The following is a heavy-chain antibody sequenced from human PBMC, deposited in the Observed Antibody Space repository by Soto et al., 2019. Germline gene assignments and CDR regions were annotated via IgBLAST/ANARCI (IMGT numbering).Heavy chain of an antibody. CDR3: ARARVGATKGSWFDP. V-gene: IGHV1-69*01. D-gene: IGHD1-26*01. J-gene: IGHJ5*02. Sequence: QVQLVQSGAEVKKPGSSVKVSCKASGGTFSSYAISWVRQAPGQGLEWMGGIIPIFCTANYAQKFQGRVTITADESTGTAYLELSSLRSEDTAVYYCARARVGATKGSWFDPWGQGTLVTVAS. CDR1: GGTFSSYA. CDR2: IIPIFCTA.